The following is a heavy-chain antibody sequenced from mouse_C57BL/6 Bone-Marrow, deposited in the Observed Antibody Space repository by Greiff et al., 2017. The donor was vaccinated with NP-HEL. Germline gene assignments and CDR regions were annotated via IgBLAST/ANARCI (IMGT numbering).Heavy chain of an antibody. J-gene: IGHJ4*01. CDR1: GFTFSSYG. D-gene: IGHD1-1*01. CDR3: ARQVITTVRYYAMDY. Sequence: EVKVVESGGDLVKPGGSLKLSCAASGFTFSSYGMSWVRQTPDNRLEWVATISSGGSYTYYPDSVKGRFTISRDNAKNTLYLQMSSLKSEDTAMYYCARQVITTVRYYAMDYWGQGTSVTVSS. CDR2: ISSGGSYT. V-gene: IGHV5-6*01.